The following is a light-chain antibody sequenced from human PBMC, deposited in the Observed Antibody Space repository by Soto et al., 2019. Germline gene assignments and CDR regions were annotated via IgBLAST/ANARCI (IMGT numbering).Light chain of an antibody. J-gene: IGLJ1*01. CDR1: SSDVGAYHY. Sequence: QSALTQPASVSGSPGQSITISCTGTSSDVGAYHYVSWYQHHPGKAPKLMIYQVTNRPSGVSDHFSGSKSGNTASLTISGLRADDEADYYCTSYSSTDTFYVFGTGTKLTVL. CDR2: QVT. V-gene: IGLV2-14*01. CDR3: TSYSSTDTFYV.